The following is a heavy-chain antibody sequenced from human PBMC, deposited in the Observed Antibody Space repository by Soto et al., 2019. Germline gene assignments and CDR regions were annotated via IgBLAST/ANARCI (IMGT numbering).Heavy chain of an antibody. D-gene: IGHD3-3*01. J-gene: IGHJ4*02. V-gene: IGHV3-30*18. CDR2: ISYDGSDK. Sequence: GGSLRLSCAASGFTFTSCGMHWVRQAPGKGLEWVAVISYDGSDKYYADSVKGRFTISRDNSKKTLYLHMNSLRAEDTAVYYCAKEKTFWSEYYSLKEIDYWGQGTLVTVSS. CDR3: AKEKTFWSEYYSLKEIDY. CDR1: GFTFTSCG.